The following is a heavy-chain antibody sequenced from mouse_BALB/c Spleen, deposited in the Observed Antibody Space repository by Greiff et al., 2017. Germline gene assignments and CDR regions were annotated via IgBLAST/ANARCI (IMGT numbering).Heavy chain of an antibody. D-gene: IGHD2-2*01. J-gene: IGHJ4*01. CDR1: GFTFSSYA. CDR2: ISSGGST. V-gene: IGHV5-6-5*01. Sequence: EVQVVESGGGLVKPGGSLKLSCAASGFTFSSYAMSWVRQTPEKRLEWVASISSGGSTYYPDSVKGRFTISRDNARNILYLQMSSLRSEDTAMYYCAREGGGYHYAMDYWGQGTSVTVSS. CDR3: AREGGGYHYAMDY.